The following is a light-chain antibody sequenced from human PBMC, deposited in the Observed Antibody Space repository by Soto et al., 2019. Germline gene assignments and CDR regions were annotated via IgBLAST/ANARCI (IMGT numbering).Light chain of an antibody. J-gene: IGKJ4*02. Sequence: ELVLTQSPATLSVSPGERATLSCRASQGVGSTLAWYQQEPGQAPRLLIYDASTRATGIPARFSGDGSGTEFTLTSSSLQSDDFAFYYCQHYNSCPRTFGGGTRVEI. CDR2: DAS. V-gene: IGKV3-15*01. CDR3: QHYNSCPRT. CDR1: QGVGST.